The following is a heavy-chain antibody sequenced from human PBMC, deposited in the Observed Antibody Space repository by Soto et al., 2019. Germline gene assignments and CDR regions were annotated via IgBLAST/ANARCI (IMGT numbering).Heavy chain of an antibody. CDR2: INSDGSST. CDR3: AKPPNYYDSSGYYDY. J-gene: IGHJ4*02. CDR1: GVTFSSYW. D-gene: IGHD3-22*01. Sequence: GGSLRLSCAASGVTFSSYWMHWVRQATGKGLVWVSRINSDGSSTSYADSVKGRFTISRDNAKNTLYLQMNSLRAEDTAVYYCAKPPNYYDSSGYYDYWGQGTLVTVSS. V-gene: IGHV3-74*01.